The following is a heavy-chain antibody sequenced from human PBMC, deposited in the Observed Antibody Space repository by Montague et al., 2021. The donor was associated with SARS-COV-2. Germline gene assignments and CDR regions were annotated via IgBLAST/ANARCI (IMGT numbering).Heavy chain of an antibody. CDR2: ISGDGTRM. V-gene: IGHV3-48*03. D-gene: IGHD1-26*01. CDR3: FRVLEEKLRGSPDF. Sequence: SLRLSCAASGFTFSTYEMNWVRQAPGKGLEWVSYISGDGTRMFYADSVKGRFSISRDNGKNALSLHMNSLRAEDTAVYYCFRVLEEKLRGSPDFWGQGTLVSVSS. J-gene: IGHJ4*02. CDR1: GFTFSTYE.